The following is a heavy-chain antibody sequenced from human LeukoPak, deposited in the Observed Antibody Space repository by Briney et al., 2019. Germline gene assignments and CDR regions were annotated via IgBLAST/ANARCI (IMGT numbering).Heavy chain of an antibody. V-gene: IGHV4-30-4*01. CDR1: GGSISSGDYY. CDR3: ARVVPAAIRGIDY. Sequence: SQTLSLTCTVSGGSISSGDYYWSWICQPPGKGLEWIGYIYYSGSTYYNPSLKSRVTISVDTSKNQFSLKLSSVTAADTAVYYCARVVPAAIRGIDYWGQGTLVTVSS. D-gene: IGHD2-2*02. CDR2: IYYSGST. J-gene: IGHJ4*02.